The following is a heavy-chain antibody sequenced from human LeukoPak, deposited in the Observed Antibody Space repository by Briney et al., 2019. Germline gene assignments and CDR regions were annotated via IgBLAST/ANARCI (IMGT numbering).Heavy chain of an antibody. CDR2: IWSDGSNK. CDR1: GFTFSSHA. V-gene: IGHV3-33*01. CDR3: ARGIYGTYYFGN. J-gene: IGHJ4*02. D-gene: IGHD1-14*01. Sequence: SGRSLRLSCAASGFTFSSHAMHWVRQAPGKGLEWVAVIWSDGSNKFYADSVRGRFTISRDNSQKTLYLQMNSLRAEDTAIFYCARGIYGTYYFGNWGQGTLVTVSS.